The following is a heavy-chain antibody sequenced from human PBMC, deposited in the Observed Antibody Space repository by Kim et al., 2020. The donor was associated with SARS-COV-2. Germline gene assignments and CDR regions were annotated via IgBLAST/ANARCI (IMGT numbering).Heavy chain of an antibody. CDR3: ARDDCVWGSYRNNACFD. Sequence: SETLNLTCAVYGGSFSGYYWSWIRQPPGKGLEWIGEINHSGSTNYNPSLKSRETISVDTSKNQISLKQSSVNATDTAVYYCARDDCVWGSYRNNACFD. D-gene: IGHD3-16*02. CDR1: GGSFSGYY. V-gene: IGHV4-34*01. CDR2: INHSGST. J-gene: IGHJ3*02.